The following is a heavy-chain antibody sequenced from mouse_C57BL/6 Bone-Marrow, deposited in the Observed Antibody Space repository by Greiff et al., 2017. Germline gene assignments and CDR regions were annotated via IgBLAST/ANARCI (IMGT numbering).Heavy chain of an antibody. CDR3: ARKRELGPFDY. Sequence: VQLQQPGAELVMPGASVKLSCKASGYTFTSYWMHWVKQRPGQGLEWIGEIDPSDSYTNYNQKFKGKSTLTVDKSSSTAYMQLSSLTSEDSAVYYCARKRELGPFDYWGQGTTLTVSS. CDR1: GYTFTSYW. D-gene: IGHD4-1*01. V-gene: IGHV1-69*01. CDR2: IDPSDSYT. J-gene: IGHJ2*01.